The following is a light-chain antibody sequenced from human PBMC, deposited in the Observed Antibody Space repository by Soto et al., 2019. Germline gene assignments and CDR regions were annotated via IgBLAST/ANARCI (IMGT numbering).Light chain of an antibody. CDR1: QSVLYSSNNKNY. J-gene: IGKJ2*01. CDR2: WAS. Sequence: DIVMTQSPDSLAVSLGERATINCKSSQSVLYSSNNKNYLGWYQQKPGQTPKLLIYWASTRDSGVPDRFSGRGSGTDFTLTISSMHGEDGAVYSCQQYYSPPYTFGQGTRLEIK. V-gene: IGKV4-1*01. CDR3: QQYYSPPYT.